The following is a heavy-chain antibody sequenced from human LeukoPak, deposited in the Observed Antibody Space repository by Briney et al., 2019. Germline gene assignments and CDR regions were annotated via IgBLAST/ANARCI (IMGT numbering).Heavy chain of an antibody. V-gene: IGHV1-18*01. J-gene: IGHJ4*02. CDR3: ARNYDSSGYYSLPDFDY. Sequence: ASVKVSCKASGYTFTSYGISWVRQAPGQGLEWMGWISAYNGNTNYAQKLQGRVTMTTDTSTSTAYMELGSLRSDDTAVYYCARNYDSSGYYSLPDFDYWGQGTLVTVSS. D-gene: IGHD3-22*01. CDR1: GYTFTSYG. CDR2: ISAYNGNT.